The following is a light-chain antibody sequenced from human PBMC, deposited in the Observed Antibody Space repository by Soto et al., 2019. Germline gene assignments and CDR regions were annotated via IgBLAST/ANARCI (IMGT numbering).Light chain of an antibody. CDR2: EVN. Sequence: QSVLTQPASVSASPGQSITISCTGTSSDIGSYDLVSWYQQHPGKAPKLMIYEVNKRPSGISNRFSGSKSGNMASLTISGLQAEDEADYHCCSYAGSTTSVVFGGGTKLTVL. CDR1: SSDIGSYDL. V-gene: IGLV2-23*02. J-gene: IGLJ2*01. CDR3: CSYAGSTTSVV.